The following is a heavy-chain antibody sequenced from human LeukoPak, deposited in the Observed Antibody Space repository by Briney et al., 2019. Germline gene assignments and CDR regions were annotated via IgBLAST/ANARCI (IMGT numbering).Heavy chain of an antibody. CDR2: ISGSGGST. Sequence: GGSLRLSCAASGFTLSSYAMSWVRQAPGKGLEWASAISGSGGSTYYADSVKGRFTISRDNSKSTLYLQMNSLRAEDTAVYYCAKAVGATFLDYFDYWGQGTLVTVSS. J-gene: IGHJ4*02. CDR3: AKAVGATFLDYFDY. V-gene: IGHV3-23*01. CDR1: GFTLSSYA. D-gene: IGHD1-26*01.